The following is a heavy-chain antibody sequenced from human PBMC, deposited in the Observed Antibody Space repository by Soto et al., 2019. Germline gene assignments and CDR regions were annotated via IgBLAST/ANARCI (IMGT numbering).Heavy chain of an antibody. CDR3: ASMYSSSSLLSSPSDY. V-gene: IGHV4-30-4*01. Sequence: QVQLQESGPGLVKPSQTLSLTYTVSGGSISSGDYYWSWIRQPPGKGLEWIGYIYYSGSTYYNPSLKSRVTISVDTSKNQFSLKLSSVTAADTAVYYCASMYSSSSLLSSPSDYWGQGTLVTVSS. D-gene: IGHD6-6*01. CDR1: GGSISSGDYY. J-gene: IGHJ4*02. CDR2: IYYSGST.